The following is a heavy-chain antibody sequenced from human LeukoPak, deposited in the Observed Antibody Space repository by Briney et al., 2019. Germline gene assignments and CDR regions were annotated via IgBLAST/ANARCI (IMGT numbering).Heavy chain of an antibody. V-gene: IGHV4-59*02. D-gene: IGHD7-27*01. J-gene: IGHJ5*02. CDR3: TRGHWGLQS. Sequence: SGTLSLTCTVSGASVTDYYWSWIRQSPGKGLEWISYIHHSGNSDYNPSLRSRVTTSLDTSKNQFSLNLISVIAADTAVYYCTRGHWGLQSWSQGTLVTVSS. CDR2: IHHSGNS. CDR1: GASVTDYY.